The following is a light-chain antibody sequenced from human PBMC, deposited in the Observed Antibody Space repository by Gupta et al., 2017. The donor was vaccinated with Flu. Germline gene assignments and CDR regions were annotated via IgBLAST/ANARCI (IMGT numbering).Light chain of an antibody. CDR2: GVT. CDR3: SSCTSSTTVV. J-gene: IGLJ2*01. Sequence: QSALTQPASVSGSPGQSIPLPCTGTSSDIGSYNYVSWYQQHPGKAPKLLIYGVTNRPSGVSDRFSGSKSGDTASLTISGLQAEDEADYYCSSCTSSTTVVFGGGTKLTVL. CDR1: SSDIGSYNY. V-gene: IGLV2-14*01.